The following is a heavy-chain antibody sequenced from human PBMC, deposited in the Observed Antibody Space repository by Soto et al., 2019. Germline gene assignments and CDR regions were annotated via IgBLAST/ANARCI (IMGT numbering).Heavy chain of an antibody. CDR3: ARVTWYSSSWYPNYYYGMDV. Sequence: SQTLSLTCAISGDSVSSNSAAWNWIRQSPSRGLEWLGRTYYRSKWYNDYAVSVKSRITINPDTSKNQFSLQLNSVTPEDTAVYYFARVTWYSSSWYPNYYYGMDVWGQGTTVTVSS. D-gene: IGHD6-13*01. CDR2: TYYRSKWYN. CDR1: GDSVSSNSAA. V-gene: IGHV6-1*01. J-gene: IGHJ6*02.